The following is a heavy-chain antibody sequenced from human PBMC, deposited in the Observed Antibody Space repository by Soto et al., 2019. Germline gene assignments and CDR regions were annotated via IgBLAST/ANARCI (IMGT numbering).Heavy chain of an antibody. CDR3: ARVRSYSYGQGYGMDV. J-gene: IGHJ6*02. V-gene: IGHV3-21*01. D-gene: IGHD5-18*01. Sequence: EVQLVESGGGLVTPGGSLRLSCVASGFTFSTYSMNWVRQAPGKGLEWVSSISSSSGYIYYADSVKGRFTISRDDAKNSLSLQMNSLRAEDTAVYYCARVRSYSYGQGYGMDVWGQGTTVTVSS. CDR2: ISSSSGYI. CDR1: GFTFSTYS.